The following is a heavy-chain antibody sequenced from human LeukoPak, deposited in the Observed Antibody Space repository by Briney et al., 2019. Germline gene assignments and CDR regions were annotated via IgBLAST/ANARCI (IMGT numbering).Heavy chain of an antibody. Sequence: SETLSLTCTVSGYSISSGYYWGWIRQPPGKGLEWIGSIYHSGSTYYNPSLKSRVTISVDTSKNQFSLKLSSVTAADTAVYYCARLRTTVTPLGTYYMDVWGKGTTVTISS. CDR2: IYHSGST. CDR1: GYSISSGYY. CDR3: ARLRTTVTPLGTYYMDV. D-gene: IGHD4-17*01. V-gene: IGHV4-38-2*02. J-gene: IGHJ6*03.